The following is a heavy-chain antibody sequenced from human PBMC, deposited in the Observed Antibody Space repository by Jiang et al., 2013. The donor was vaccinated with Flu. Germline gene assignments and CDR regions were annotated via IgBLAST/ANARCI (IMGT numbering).Heavy chain of an antibody. D-gene: IGHD2-2*02. CDR3: ARDDIVVVPAAIHGNDY. CDR1: GYTFTGYY. J-gene: IGHJ4*02. Sequence: VQLVESGAEVKKPGASVKVSCKASGYTFTGYYMHWVRQAPGQGLEWMGWINPNSGGTNYAQKFQGRVTMTRDTSISTAYMELSRLRSDDTAVYYCARDDIVVVPAAIHGNDYWGQGTLVTVSS. V-gene: IGHV1-2*02. CDR2: INPNSGGT.